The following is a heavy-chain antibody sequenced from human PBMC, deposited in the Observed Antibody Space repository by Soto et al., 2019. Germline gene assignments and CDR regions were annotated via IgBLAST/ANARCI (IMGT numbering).Heavy chain of an antibody. CDR2: INPNSGGT. V-gene: IGHV1-2*04. CDR3: ARELITIFGVVTQDGMDV. Sequence: GASVKVSCKASGYTFTGYYMHWVRQAPGQGLEWMGWINPNSGGTNYAQKFQGWVTMTRDTSISTAYMELSGLRSDDTAVYYCARELITIFGVVTQDGMDVWGQGTTVTVSS. D-gene: IGHD3-3*01. CDR1: GYTFTGYY. J-gene: IGHJ6*02.